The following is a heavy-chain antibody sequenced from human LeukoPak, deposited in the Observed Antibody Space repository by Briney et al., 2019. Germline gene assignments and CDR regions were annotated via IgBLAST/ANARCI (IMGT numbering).Heavy chain of an antibody. CDR2: ISGSGGST. CDR3: AKTWWYRYYFDY. V-gene: IGHV3-23*01. J-gene: IGHJ4*02. CDR1: GFTFSSYA. D-gene: IGHD2-15*01. Sequence: GGSLRLSCAASGFTFSSYAMSWVRQAPGKGLEWVSAISGSGGSTCYADSVKGRFTISRDNSKNTLYLQMNSLRAEDTAVYYCAKTWWYRYYFDYWGQGTLVTVSS.